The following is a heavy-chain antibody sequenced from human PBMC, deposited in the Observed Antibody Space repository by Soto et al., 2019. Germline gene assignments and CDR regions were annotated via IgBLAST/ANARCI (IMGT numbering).Heavy chain of an antibody. D-gene: IGHD5-18*01. V-gene: IGHV4-59*01. J-gene: IGHJ4*02. Sequence: WETLSLTCTVSGASLDGFHWSWIRQSPEKGLEWIGYIYYSGYTSYNPSLKSRVTISVDTSKNQFSLNLNSVTAADTAVYYCASYSFHDGDYWGQGTLVTVSS. CDR3: ASYSFHDGDY. CDR2: IYYSGYT. CDR1: GASLDGFH.